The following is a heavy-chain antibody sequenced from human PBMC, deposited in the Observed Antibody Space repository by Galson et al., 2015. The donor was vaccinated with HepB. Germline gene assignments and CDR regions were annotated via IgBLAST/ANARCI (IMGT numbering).Heavy chain of an antibody. CDR3: AKSLGTGAARGLDV. Sequence: SLRLSGAASGFTFSSYAISWVRQAPGKGLEWVSTISGGGDGTYYADSVKGRFTVSRDNAKNTLSLQMNSLRDEDTAVYYCAKSLGTGAARGLDVWGQGTTVTVSS. CDR2: ISGGGDGT. D-gene: IGHD2-8*02. V-gene: IGHV3-23*01. CDR1: GFTFSSYA. J-gene: IGHJ6*02.